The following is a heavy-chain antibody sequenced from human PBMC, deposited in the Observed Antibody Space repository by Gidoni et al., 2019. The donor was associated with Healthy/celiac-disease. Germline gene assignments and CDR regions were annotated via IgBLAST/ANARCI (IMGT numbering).Heavy chain of an antibody. CDR3: ARGIRDSSGYSYYYYGMDV. D-gene: IGHD3-22*01. CDR1: GGSFSGYY. V-gene: IGHV4-34*01. J-gene: IGHJ6*02. CDR2: INHSGST. Sequence: QVQLQQWGAGLLKPSETLSLTCAVYGGSFSGYYWSWIRQPPGKGLEWIGEINHSGSTNYNPSLKSRVTISVDTSKNQFSLKLSSVTAADTAVYYCARGIRDSSGYSYYYYGMDVWGQGTTVTVSS.